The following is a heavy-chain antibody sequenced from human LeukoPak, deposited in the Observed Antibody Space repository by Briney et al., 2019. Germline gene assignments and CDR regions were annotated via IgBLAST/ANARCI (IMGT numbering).Heavy chain of an antibody. Sequence: GGSLRLSCAASGFSVSSKYMSWVRQAPGKGLEWVSVIYTGGNEYYADSVKGRFTISRDNSKNTLYLQTNSLRLEDTAVYYCARDTDGDYEVYWGQGTLVTVSS. J-gene: IGHJ4*02. D-gene: IGHD4-17*01. CDR3: ARDTDGDYEVY. CDR2: IYTGGNE. V-gene: IGHV3-53*05. CDR1: GFSVSSKY.